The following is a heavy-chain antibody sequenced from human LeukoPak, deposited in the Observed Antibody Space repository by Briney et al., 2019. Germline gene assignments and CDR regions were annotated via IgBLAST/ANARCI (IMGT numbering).Heavy chain of an antibody. CDR3: ARVSRELMFFDY. J-gene: IGHJ4*02. Sequence: PSETLSLTCTVSGGSISTYYWSWLRQPQGKGLEWIAYIYYSGSTNYNPSLKSRVSISVDTSKNQFSLKPNSVTAADTAVYYCARVSRELMFFDYWGQGSLVTVSS. V-gene: IGHV4-59*01. D-gene: IGHD3-10*02. CDR1: GGSISTYY. CDR2: IYYSGST.